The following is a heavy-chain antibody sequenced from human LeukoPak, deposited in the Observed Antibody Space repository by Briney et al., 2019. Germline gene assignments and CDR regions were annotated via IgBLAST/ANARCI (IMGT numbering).Heavy chain of an antibody. Sequence: GGSLRLSCAASGFSFSYFWMSWVRQAPGKGLEWVANIKQDGSEKYYVDSAKGRFTISRDNAKKSLYLQMNSLRAEDTAVYYCARDAEVGTLFGVLSRYNWFDPWGQGALVTVSS. J-gene: IGHJ5*02. CDR3: ARDAEVGTLFGVLSRYNWFDP. CDR2: IKQDGSEK. D-gene: IGHD3-3*01. V-gene: IGHV3-7*01. CDR1: GFSFSYFW.